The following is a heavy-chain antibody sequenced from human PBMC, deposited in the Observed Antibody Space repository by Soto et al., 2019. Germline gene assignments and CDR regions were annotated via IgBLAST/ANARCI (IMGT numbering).Heavy chain of an antibody. CDR2: ISGSGDST. Sequence: EVQLLESGGGLVQPGGSLRLSCAASRLTFSSYAMTWVRQAPGKGLEWVSSISGSGDSTYYADSVKGRFTISRDNSKNTLYLQMNSLRAEDTAVYYCVNRLWASCGWSVGYWGQGTLVTVSS. D-gene: IGHD5-18*01. V-gene: IGHV3-23*01. J-gene: IGHJ4*02. CDR1: RLTFSSYA. CDR3: VNRLWASCGWSVGY.